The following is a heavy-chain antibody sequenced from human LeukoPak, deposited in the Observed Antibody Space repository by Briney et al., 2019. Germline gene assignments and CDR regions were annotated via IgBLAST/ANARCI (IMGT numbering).Heavy chain of an antibody. CDR2: ISAYNGNT. Sequence: ASAKVSCKASGYTFTTHNINWVRQAPGQGLEWMGWISAYNGNTNSAQKFQGKVTMTTDTSTNTAYMELRSLTSDDTAVYYCAREKDGPRVTIFGVAPSYFDYWGQGTLVTVSS. V-gene: IGHV1-18*01. D-gene: IGHD3-3*01. J-gene: IGHJ4*02. CDR3: AREKDGPRVTIFGVAPSYFDY. CDR1: GYTFTTHN.